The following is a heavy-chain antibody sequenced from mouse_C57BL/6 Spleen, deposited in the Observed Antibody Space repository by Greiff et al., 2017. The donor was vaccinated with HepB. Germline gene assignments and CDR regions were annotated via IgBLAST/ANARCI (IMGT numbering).Heavy chain of an antibody. D-gene: IGHD3-2*02. V-gene: IGHV1-69*01. CDR2: IDPSDSYT. Sequence: VQLQQSGAELVMPGASVKLSCKASGYTFTSYWLHWVKQRPGQGLEWIGEIDPSDSYTNYNQKFKGKSTLTVDKSASTAYRQLSSLTSEDSAVFYCARGSGYMDYWGRGTSVTVSS. J-gene: IGHJ4*01. CDR3: ARGSGYMDY. CDR1: GYTFTSYW.